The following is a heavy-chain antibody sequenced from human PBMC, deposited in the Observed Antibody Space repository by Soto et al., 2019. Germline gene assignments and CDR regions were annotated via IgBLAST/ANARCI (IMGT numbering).Heavy chain of an antibody. J-gene: IGHJ4*02. D-gene: IGHD1-26*01. V-gene: IGHV1-18*01. CDR3: ARDLGGQIVYY. CDR1: GYTFTSYC. CDR2: ISGYNGNT. Sequence: ASVKVACKASGYTFTSYCISWVRQAPGQGLEWMGWISGYNGNTKYAQKLQGRVTMTTDTSTSTAYMELRSLRSDDTAVYYCARDLGGQIVYYWGQGTLVTVSS.